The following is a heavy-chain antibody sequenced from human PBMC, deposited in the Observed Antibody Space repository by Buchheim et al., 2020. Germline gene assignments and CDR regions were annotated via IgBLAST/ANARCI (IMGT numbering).Heavy chain of an antibody. Sequence: QVQLQESGPGLVKPSETLSLTCTVSGGSISSYYWSWIRRPPGKGLEWIGYIYYSGSTNYNPSLKSRVTISVDTSKNQFSLKLSSVTAADTAVYYCARDQGYYDFWSGYSYNWFDPWGQGTL. J-gene: IGHJ5*02. V-gene: IGHV4-59*01. CDR2: IYYSGST. CDR1: GGSISSYY. CDR3: ARDQGYYDFWSGYSYNWFDP. D-gene: IGHD3-3*01.